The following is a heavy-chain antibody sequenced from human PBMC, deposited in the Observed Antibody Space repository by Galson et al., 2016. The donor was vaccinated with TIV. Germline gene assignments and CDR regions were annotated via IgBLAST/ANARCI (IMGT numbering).Heavy chain of an antibody. V-gene: IGHV1-69*13. Sequence: SVKVSCKASGYSFTGYYMHWVRQAPGQGLEWMGEIIPMFGTANYAQKFQGRVTITADESTSTAYMELSSLSSEDTAVYYCAKDRNTAFDTHYSYYGLDVWGQGTTVTVSS. CDR1: GYSFTGYY. D-gene: IGHD5-18*01. CDR2: IIPMFGTA. J-gene: IGHJ6*02. CDR3: AKDRNTAFDTHYSYYGLDV.